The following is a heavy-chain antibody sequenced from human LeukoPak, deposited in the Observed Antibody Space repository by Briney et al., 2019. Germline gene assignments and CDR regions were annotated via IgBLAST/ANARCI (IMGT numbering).Heavy chain of an antibody. CDR3: AKESPRFDY. Sequence: PGRSLRLSCAASGFTFSSYGMHWVRQAPGKGLEWVAVIWYDGSNKYYTDSVKGRFTISRDNSKNTLYLQMNSLRAEDTAVYYCAKESPRFDYWGQGTLVTVSS. J-gene: IGHJ4*02. V-gene: IGHV3-33*06. CDR2: IWYDGSNK. CDR1: GFTFSSYG.